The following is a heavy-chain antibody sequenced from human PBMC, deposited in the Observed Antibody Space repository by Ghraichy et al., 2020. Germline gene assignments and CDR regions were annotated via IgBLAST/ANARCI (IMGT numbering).Heavy chain of an antibody. CDR2: IYYNGNT. V-gene: IGHV4-61*01. Sequence: SETLSLTCTVSGASVSSGRYFWSWIRQPPGEGLEWIGYIYYNGNTNYNPALKSRVTISVDTSRNQFSLRLSSVTAADTAVYFCAKVFSSSWFYYFDAWGQGILVTVSS. CDR1: GASVSSGRYF. CDR3: AKVFSSSWFYYFDA. D-gene: IGHD6-13*01. J-gene: IGHJ4*02.